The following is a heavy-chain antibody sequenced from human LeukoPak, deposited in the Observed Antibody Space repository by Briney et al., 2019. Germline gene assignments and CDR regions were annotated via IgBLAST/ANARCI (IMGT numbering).Heavy chain of an antibody. V-gene: IGHV1-18*01. CDR2: ISAYNGNT. D-gene: IGHD5-18*01. CDR1: GYTFTSYG. J-gene: IGHJ6*02. Sequence: ASVEVSCKASGYTFTSYGISWVRQAPGQGLVWMGWISAYNGNTNYAQKLQGRVTMTTDTSTSTAYMELRSLRSDDTAVYYCARYPVDTARNYYYHYGMDVWGQGTTVTVSS. CDR3: ARYPVDTARNYYYHYGMDV.